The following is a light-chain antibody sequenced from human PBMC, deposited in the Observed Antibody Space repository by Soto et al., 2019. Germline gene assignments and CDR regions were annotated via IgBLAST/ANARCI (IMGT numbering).Light chain of an antibody. CDR3: CSYAGGYTYL. Sequence: QSVLTQPRSVSGSPGQSVTISCTGIGNDVGAYNYVPWYQQHPGRPPKLLIYVVVRWPSGVSDRFSGSKSGNTASLTISGLQAEDEADYFCCSYAGGYTYLFGSGTKVTVL. CDR1: GNDVGAYNY. CDR2: VVV. V-gene: IGLV2-11*01. J-gene: IGLJ1*01.